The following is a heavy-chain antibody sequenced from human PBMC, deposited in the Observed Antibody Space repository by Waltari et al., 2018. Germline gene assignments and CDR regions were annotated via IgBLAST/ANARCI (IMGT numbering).Heavy chain of an antibody. CDR2: IIPIFGTA. J-gene: IGHJ4*02. D-gene: IGHD3-10*01. CDR1: GGTFSSYA. V-gene: IGHV1-69*06. CDR3: ARGFVGSGKNYFDY. Sequence: KPGSSVKVSCKASGGTFSSYAISWVRQAPGQGLEWMGGIIPIFGTANYAQKFRGRVTITADKSTSTAYMELSSLRSEDTAVYYCARGFVGSGKNYFDYWGQGTLVTVSS.